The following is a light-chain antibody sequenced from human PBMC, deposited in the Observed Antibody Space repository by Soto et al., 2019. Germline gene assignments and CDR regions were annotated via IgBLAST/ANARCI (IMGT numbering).Light chain of an antibody. J-gene: IGLJ2*01. CDR1: SSDVGSYNL. Sequence: QSVLTQPASVSGSPGQSITISCTGTSSDVGSYNLVSWYQQHPGKAPKLMIYEGSKRPSGVSNRFSGSKSGNTASLTISGLQAEDEADYYCCSYAGSSTSRVFGGGTKDTVL. V-gene: IGLV2-23*01. CDR3: CSYAGSSTSRV. CDR2: EGS.